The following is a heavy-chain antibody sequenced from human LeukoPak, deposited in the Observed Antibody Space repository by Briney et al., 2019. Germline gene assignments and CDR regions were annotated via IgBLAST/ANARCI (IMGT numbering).Heavy chain of an antibody. J-gene: IGHJ6*02. CDR1: GYTFTSYG. CDR2: ISPYNGGT. V-gene: IGHV1-18*01. Sequence: ASVKVSCKASGYTFTSYGISWVRQAPGQGLEWMGWISPYNGGTKYGQKLQGRVTMTTDTSTSTAYMELRSLRSDDTAVDYCARVGERWLQCEYYYNGMYVWGQRTTVTVSS. D-gene: IGHD5-24*01. CDR3: ARVGERWLQCEYYYNGMYV.